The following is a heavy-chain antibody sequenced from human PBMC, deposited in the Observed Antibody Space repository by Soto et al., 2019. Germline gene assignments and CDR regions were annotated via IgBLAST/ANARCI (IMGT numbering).Heavy chain of an antibody. CDR3: AREGQALYYYYGMDV. V-gene: IGHV1-18*01. J-gene: IGHJ6*02. CDR2: ISGYNGNT. Sequence: QVQVVQSGDEVKKPGASVKVSCKASGYTFTNYGFSWVRQAAGQGLEWMGWISGYNGNTKYADKFQGRVTMTTDTSTSTAHMELRSLRSDDTAVDFCAREGQALYYYYGMDVWGQGTAVTVSS. CDR1: GYTFTNYG.